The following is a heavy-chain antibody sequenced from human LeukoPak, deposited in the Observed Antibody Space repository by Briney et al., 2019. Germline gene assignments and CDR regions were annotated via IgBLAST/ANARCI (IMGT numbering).Heavy chain of an antibody. CDR3: ARDGDGDYVFSYYFDY. CDR1: GFTFSSYD. V-gene: IGHV3-20*04. CDR2: LNWNGDST. J-gene: IGHJ4*02. D-gene: IGHD4-17*01. Sequence: PGGSLRLSCAASGFTFSSYDMTWVRQAPGKGLEGVSGLNWNGDSTGYADSVKGRFTISRDNSNNMLYLQMNRLRVEDTAVYYCARDGDGDYVFSYYFDYWGQGTLVTVSS.